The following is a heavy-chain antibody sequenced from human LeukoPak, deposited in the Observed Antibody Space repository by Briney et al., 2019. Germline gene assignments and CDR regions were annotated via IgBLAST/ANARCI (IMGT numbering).Heavy chain of an antibody. J-gene: IGHJ6*02. CDR3: ARHPRIVVVPAALMDV. D-gene: IGHD2-2*01. CDR1: GGSISSYY. Sequence: SETLSLTCTVPGGSISSYYWSWIRQPPGKGLEWIGYIYYSGSTNYNPSLKSRVTISVDTSKNQFSLKLSSVTAADTAVYYCARHPRIVVVPAALMDVWGQGTTVTVSS. V-gene: IGHV4-59*08. CDR2: IYYSGST.